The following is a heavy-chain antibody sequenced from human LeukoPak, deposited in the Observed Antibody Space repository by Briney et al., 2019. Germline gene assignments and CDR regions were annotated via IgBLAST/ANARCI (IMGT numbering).Heavy chain of an antibody. Sequence: GSLRLSCAASGFTFSSYGMHWGRQAPGKGLEGVAVISYDGSNKYYADSGKGRFTISRDNSKNTLYLQMNSLRAEDTAVYYCAKGDYSRKVPDGGYDILTGYYLPDAFDIWGQGTMVTVSS. D-gene: IGHD3-9*01. J-gene: IGHJ3*02. CDR3: AKGDYSRKVPDGGYDILTGYYLPDAFDI. CDR2: ISYDGSNK. CDR1: GFTFSSYG. V-gene: IGHV3-30*18.